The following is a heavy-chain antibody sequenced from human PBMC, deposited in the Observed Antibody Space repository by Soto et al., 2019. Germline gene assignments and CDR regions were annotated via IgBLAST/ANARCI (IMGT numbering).Heavy chain of an antibody. V-gene: IGHV3-74*01. Sequence: EVQLVESGGGLVQPGGSLRLSCAASGFTFSSYWMHWVRQDPGKGLVWVSRINSDGSSTNYADSVKGRFTISRDNAKNTLFMQMNSLRADDTAVYYCARDRQPDYHDAFDIWGQGTMVTVSS. CDR1: GFTFSSYW. CDR2: INSDGSST. J-gene: IGHJ3*02. CDR3: ARDRQPDYHDAFDI. D-gene: IGHD3-16*01.